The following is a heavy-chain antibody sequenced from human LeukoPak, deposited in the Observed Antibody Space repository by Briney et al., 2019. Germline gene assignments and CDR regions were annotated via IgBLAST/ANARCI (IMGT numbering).Heavy chain of an antibody. CDR3: ARDVLLWFGELPFAN. D-gene: IGHD3-10*01. CDR2: INHSGST. J-gene: IGHJ4*02. CDR1: GGSISSYY. Sequence: SETLSLTCTVSGGSISSYYWSWIRQPPGRGLEWIGEINHSGSTNYNPSLKSRVTISVDTSKNQFSLKLSSVTAADTAVYYCARDVLLWFGELPFANWGQGTLVTVSS. V-gene: IGHV4-34*01.